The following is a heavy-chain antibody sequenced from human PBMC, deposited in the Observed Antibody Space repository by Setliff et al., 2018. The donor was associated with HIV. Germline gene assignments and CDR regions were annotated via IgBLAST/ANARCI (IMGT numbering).Heavy chain of an antibody. CDR2: IYSSGST. V-gene: IGHV4-59*01. Sequence: PSETLSLTCTVSRGSIRSYYGSWIRQPPGKGXXWIGYIYSSGSTDYNPSLNGRVTISIDMSKSQFSLKLNSVTAADTAVYYCARAPTHYFGNNKSSWPDACDIWGLGTMVTVSS. J-gene: IGHJ3*02. CDR3: ARAPTHYFGNNKSSWPDACDI. CDR1: RGSIRSYY. D-gene: IGHD3-10*01.